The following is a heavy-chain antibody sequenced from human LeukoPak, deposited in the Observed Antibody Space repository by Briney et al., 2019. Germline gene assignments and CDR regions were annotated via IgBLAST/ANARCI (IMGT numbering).Heavy chain of an antibody. J-gene: IGHJ4*02. D-gene: IGHD6-13*01. CDR2: VSSSSSYT. Sequence: GGSLRLSCVVSGIPFSDFYMNLIRQATGKGLEWISYVSSSSSYTDYAESVKGRFTISRDNAKSALYLEMSDLRVEDTAVYYCAAGTAADYWGQGTLVIVSS. CDR3: AAGTAADY. V-gene: IGHV3-11*03. CDR1: GIPFSDFY.